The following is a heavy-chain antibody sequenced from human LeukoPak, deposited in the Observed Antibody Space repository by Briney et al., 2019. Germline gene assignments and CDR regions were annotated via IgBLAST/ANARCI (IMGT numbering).Heavy chain of an antibody. CDR2: INHSGST. J-gene: IGHJ6*03. V-gene: IGHV4-34*01. Sequence: SETLSLTCAVYGGSFSGYYWSWIRQPPGKGLEWIGEINHSGSTNYNPSLKSRVTISVDTSKNQFSLKLSSVTAADTAVYYCARGEGIYYYFYMDVWGKGTTVTISS. CDR1: GGSFSGYY. CDR3: ARGEGIYYYFYMDV.